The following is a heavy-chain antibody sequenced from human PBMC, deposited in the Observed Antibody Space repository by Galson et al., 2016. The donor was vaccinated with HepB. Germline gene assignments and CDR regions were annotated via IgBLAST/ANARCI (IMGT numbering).Heavy chain of an antibody. CDR2: TYYRSKWYN. Sequence: CAISGDSVSSNSAAWTWIRQSPLRGLEWLGRTYYRSKWYNDYAVSVKSRITIHPDTSKNQFSLQLNSVTPEDTAVYYCARVRCSTFRCQNWFDPWGQGTLATGSS. V-gene: IGHV6-1*01. CDR1: GDSVSSNSAA. D-gene: IGHD2/OR15-2a*01. J-gene: IGHJ5*02. CDR3: ARVRCSTFRCQNWFDP.